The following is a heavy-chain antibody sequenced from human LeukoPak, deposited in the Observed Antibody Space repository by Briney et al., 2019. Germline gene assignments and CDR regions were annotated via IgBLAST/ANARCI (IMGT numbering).Heavy chain of an antibody. J-gene: IGHJ2*01. V-gene: IGHV4-4*07. Sequence: SETLSLTCTVSGSSISSYYWSWTRQPAGKGLESIGRIYSSGSTNYNPSLKSRVTMSVDTSKNQFSLKLSSVTAADTAVYYCARGQYHLLYWYFDLWGRGTLVTVSS. CDR3: ARGQYHLLYWYFDL. CDR1: GSSISSYY. D-gene: IGHD2-2*01. CDR2: IYSSGST.